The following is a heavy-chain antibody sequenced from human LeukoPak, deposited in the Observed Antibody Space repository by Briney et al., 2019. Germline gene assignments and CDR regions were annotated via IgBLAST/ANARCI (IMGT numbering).Heavy chain of an antibody. CDR1: GYTFTAYY. D-gene: IGHD3-16*02. V-gene: IGHV1-2*02. Sequence: GASVKVSCKASGYTFTAYYIHWVRQAPGQGLECMGWINPNSGGTNYAQKFQGRVTMTRDTSISTAYMELSRLGSDDTAVYYCARDFSYRDTSGRTVDYWGRGTLVTVSS. CDR2: INPNSGGT. CDR3: ARDFSYRDTSGRTVDY. J-gene: IGHJ4*01.